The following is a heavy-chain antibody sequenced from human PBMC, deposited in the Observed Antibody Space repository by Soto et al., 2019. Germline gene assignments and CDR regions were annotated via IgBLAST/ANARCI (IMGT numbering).Heavy chain of an antibody. CDR2: FYSSGTT. J-gene: IGHJ4*02. V-gene: IGHV4-31*03. CDR3: AREIDY. CDR1: GGSISRGGYY. Sequence: QVQLQESGPGLVTHSQTLSLTCSVSGGSISRGGYYWSCIRQHPGKGLECIGYFYSSGTTYYNPSLKSRVTISVDTSKNQFSLKLSSVTAADTAVYCCAREIDYWGQGTLVTVSS.